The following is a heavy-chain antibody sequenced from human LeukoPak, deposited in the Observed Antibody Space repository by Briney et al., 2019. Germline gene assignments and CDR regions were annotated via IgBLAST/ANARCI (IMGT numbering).Heavy chain of an antibody. CDR1: GFTFSSYS. V-gene: IGHV3-21*01. Sequence: GGSPRLSCAASGFTFSSYSMNWVRQAPGKGLEWVSSISSSSSYIYYADSVKGRFTISRDNAKNSLYLQMNSLRAEDTAVYYCASYDMTRVTNLLDYWGQGTLVTVSS. D-gene: IGHD4-17*01. CDR2: ISSSSSYI. CDR3: ASYDMTRVTNLLDY. J-gene: IGHJ4*02.